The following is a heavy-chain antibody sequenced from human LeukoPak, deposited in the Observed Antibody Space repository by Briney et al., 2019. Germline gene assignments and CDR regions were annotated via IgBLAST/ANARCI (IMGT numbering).Heavy chain of an antibody. Sequence: PGGSLRLSCAASGFTFSSYAMSWVLQAPGKGLEWVSAISGSGGSTYYADSVKGRFTISRDNSKNTLYLQMNSLRAEDTAVYYCAKDLSLDSIPYGSGFDYWGQGTLVTVSS. V-gene: IGHV3-23*01. CDR1: GFTFSSYA. CDR2: ISGSGGST. CDR3: AKDLSLDSIPYGSGFDY. J-gene: IGHJ4*02. D-gene: IGHD3-10*01.